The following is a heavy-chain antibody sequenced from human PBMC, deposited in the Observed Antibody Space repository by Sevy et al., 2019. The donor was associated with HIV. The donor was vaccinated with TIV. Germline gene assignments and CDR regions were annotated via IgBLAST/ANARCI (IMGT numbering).Heavy chain of an antibody. Sequence: GGSLRLSCAASGFTFSSYSMNWVRQAPGKELEWVSSMSSSSSYIYYADSVKGRFTISRDNAKNSLYLQMNSLRAEDTAVYYCARDPQVPAAMHNWFDPWGQGTLVTVSS. CDR3: ARDPQVPAAMHNWFDP. CDR1: GFTFSSYS. CDR2: MSSSSSYI. V-gene: IGHV3-21*01. D-gene: IGHD2-2*01. J-gene: IGHJ5*02.